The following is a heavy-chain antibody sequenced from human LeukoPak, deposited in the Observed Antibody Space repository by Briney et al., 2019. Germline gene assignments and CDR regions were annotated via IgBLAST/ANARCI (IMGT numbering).Heavy chain of an antibody. J-gene: IGHJ6*02. Sequence: ASVKVSCKVSGYTLTELSMHWVRQAPGKGLEWMGGFDPEDGETIYAQKFQGRVTMTEDTSTDTAHMELSSLRSEDTAVYYCATIRFQGRYYYYGMDVWGQGTTVTVSS. CDR2: FDPEDGET. D-gene: IGHD3-3*01. CDR1: GYTLTELS. CDR3: ATIRFQGRYYYYGMDV. V-gene: IGHV1-24*01.